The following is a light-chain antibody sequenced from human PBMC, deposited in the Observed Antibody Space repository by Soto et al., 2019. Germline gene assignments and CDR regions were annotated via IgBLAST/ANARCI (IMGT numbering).Light chain of an antibody. CDR1: QSVSSN. CDR3: QQYRMSPNT. Sequence: IVLTQSPPTLCLYQRERATFSCRASQSVSSNLAWYQQKPGQAPRLLIYGASTRATGIPARFSGSGSGTDFSLTIRGLKPEDFAVYYCQQYRMSPNTFGQGTRLEIK. J-gene: IGKJ5*01. V-gene: IGKV3-20*01. CDR2: GAS.